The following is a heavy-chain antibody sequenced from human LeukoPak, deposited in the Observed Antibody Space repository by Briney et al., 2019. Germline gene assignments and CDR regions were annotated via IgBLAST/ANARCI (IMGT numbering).Heavy chain of an antibody. CDR3: ARYYYDSSGYSHGMDV. V-gene: IGHV4-59*08. CDR1: CGSISSYY. CDR2: INYSGGT. D-gene: IGHD3-22*01. J-gene: IGHJ6*02. Sequence: SETLSLTCIVSCGSISSYYWSWIRQPPGKGLEWIGHINYSGGTKYNPSLKSRVTISVDTPKNQFSLKLSSVTAADTAVYYCARYYYDSSGYSHGMDVWGQGTTVTVSS.